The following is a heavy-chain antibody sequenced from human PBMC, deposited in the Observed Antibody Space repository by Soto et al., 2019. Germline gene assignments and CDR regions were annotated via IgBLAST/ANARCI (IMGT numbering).Heavy chain of an antibody. CDR2: TYYRSKWYN. D-gene: IGHD6-19*01. J-gene: IGHJ6*02. Sequence: PSQTLSLTCAISGDSVSSNSAAWNWIRQSPSRGLEWLGRTYYRSKWYNDYAVSVKSRITINPDTSKNQFSLQLNSVTPEDTAVYYYACDRGIAVAGNPGMDVWVHGTTVTVFS. V-gene: IGHV6-1*01. CDR3: ACDRGIAVAGNPGMDV. CDR1: GDSVSSNSAA.